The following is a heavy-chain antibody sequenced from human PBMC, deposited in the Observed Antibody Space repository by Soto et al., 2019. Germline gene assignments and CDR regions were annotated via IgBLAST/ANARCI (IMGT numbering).Heavy chain of an antibody. CDR2: IYYSGST. D-gene: IGHD2-15*01. J-gene: IGHJ5*02. CDR1: GGSISSDY. V-gene: IGHV4-59*08. Sequence: TLSLTCTVYGGSISSDYWSWIRQPPGKGLEWIGYIYYSGSTNYNPSLKSRVTISVDTSKNQFSLKLSSVTAADTAVYYCARQGGYCSGGSCYQNWFDPWGRGTLVTVSS. CDR3: ARQGGYCSGGSCYQNWFDP.